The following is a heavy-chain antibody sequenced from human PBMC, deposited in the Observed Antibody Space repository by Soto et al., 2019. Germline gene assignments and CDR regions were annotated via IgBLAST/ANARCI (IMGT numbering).Heavy chain of an antibody. CDR1: GDSVSGNSAA. CDR3: ARGGVAGYSSRWYPDAFGI. D-gene: IGHD6-13*01. J-gene: IGHJ3*02. Sequence: SQTLSLTCAISGDSVSGNSAASNWIRLSPYRGLEWLGWPYYRSNWYNDYAVSVKSRITINPDTSKNQFSLQLNSVTPEDTAVYYCARGGVAGYSSRWYPDAFGIWGQGTMVPVSS. V-gene: IGHV6-1*01. CDR2: PYYRSNWYN.